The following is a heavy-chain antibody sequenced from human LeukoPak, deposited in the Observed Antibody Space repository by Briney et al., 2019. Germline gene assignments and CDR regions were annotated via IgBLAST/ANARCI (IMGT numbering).Heavy chain of an antibody. J-gene: IGHJ4*02. CDR2: ISGRGGST. Sequence: GGSLRLSCAASGFTFSSYAMSWVRQAPGKGLEWVSAISGRGGSTYYADSVKGRFTISRDNSKNTLYLQMNSLRAEDTAVYYCAKDVGYYDSSGYLFDYWGQGTLVTVSS. CDR1: GFTFSSYA. CDR3: AKDVGYYDSSGYLFDY. V-gene: IGHV3-23*01. D-gene: IGHD3-22*01.